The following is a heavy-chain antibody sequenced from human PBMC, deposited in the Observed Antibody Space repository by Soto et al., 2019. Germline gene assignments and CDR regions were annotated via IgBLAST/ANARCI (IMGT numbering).Heavy chain of an antibody. J-gene: IGHJ4*02. Sequence: LRLSCAASGFTFSSYEMNWVRQAPGKGLEWVSYISSSGSTIYYADSVKGRFTISRDNAKNSLYLQMNSLRAEDTAVYYCARSTKWLPSSLDYWGQGTLVTVSS. CDR2: ISSSGSTI. CDR3: ARSTKWLPSSLDY. CDR1: GFTFSSYE. D-gene: IGHD3-22*01. V-gene: IGHV3-48*03.